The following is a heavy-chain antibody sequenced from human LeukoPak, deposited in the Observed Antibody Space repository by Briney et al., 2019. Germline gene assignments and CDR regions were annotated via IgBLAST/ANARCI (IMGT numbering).Heavy chain of an antibody. Sequence: SETLCLSCTASGGSISSYDWNWIRQPPGKGLEWISSIYYGGSTNQNPSLKSRFTMSVDTSKNPLSLKLSCVTAADTAVYYCAGESGSRWFYWGQGTLVTVSS. J-gene: IGHJ4*02. CDR3: AGESGSRWFY. D-gene: IGHD6-19*01. CDR1: GGSISSYD. V-gene: IGHV4-59*12. CDR2: IYYGGST.